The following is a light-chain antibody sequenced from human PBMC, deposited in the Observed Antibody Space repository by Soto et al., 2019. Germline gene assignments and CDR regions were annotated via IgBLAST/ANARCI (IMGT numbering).Light chain of an antibody. Sequence: EIVMTQSPGTLSVSPGERATLSCRASQGVGTNLAWYQQRPGQAPRLLIYAASTRATGIPARFSCRGSGTEFTLTISRLQSEDFALYFCQQYNNWPLYSFGQGTKLEIK. CDR1: QGVGTN. CDR3: QQYNNWPLYS. CDR2: AAS. V-gene: IGKV3-15*01. J-gene: IGKJ2*01.